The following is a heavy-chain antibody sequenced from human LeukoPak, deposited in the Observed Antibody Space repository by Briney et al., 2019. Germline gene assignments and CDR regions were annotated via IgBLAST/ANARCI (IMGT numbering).Heavy chain of an antibody. CDR2: IIGSGGST. J-gene: IGHJ4*02. D-gene: IGHD2-8*01. CDR3: AKYSGRVLMVYGRPLHFDY. Sequence: PGGSLRLSCAASGFTFSSYAMSWVRQAPGKGLEWVSAIIGSGGSTYYADSVKGRFTISRDNSKNTLYLQMNSLRAEDTAVYYCAKYSGRVLMVYGRPLHFDYWGQGTLVTVSS. CDR1: GFTFSSYA. V-gene: IGHV3-23*01.